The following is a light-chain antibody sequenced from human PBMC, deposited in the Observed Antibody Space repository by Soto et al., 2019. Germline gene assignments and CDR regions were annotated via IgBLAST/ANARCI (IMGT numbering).Light chain of an antibody. CDR1: QDISSA. CDR2: VAS. Sequence: DVQLTHSPSFLSASVGDRVTITCRASQDISSALAWYQQKPGKAPKVLIHVASTLQSGVPSRFSGSGSGTEFTLTISSLQPDDFATYYCQEYNDYSATFGQGTKVDIK. CDR3: QEYNDYSAT. V-gene: IGKV1-9*01. J-gene: IGKJ1*01.